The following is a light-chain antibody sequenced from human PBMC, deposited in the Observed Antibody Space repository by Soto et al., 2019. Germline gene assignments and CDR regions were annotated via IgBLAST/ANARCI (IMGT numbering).Light chain of an antibody. CDR1: NSNIGANS. CDR2: DDD. J-gene: IGLJ3*02. CDR3: GTWHSTLSVEWV. Sequence: QSVLTQPPSVSAAPGQKVTISCSGSNSNIGANSVSWYQHLPGTAPKDVIYDDDKRPSGIPDRFSGSKSGTSATLDITGLQIGDEADYYCGTWHSTLSVEWVFGGGTKLTVL. V-gene: IGLV1-51*01.